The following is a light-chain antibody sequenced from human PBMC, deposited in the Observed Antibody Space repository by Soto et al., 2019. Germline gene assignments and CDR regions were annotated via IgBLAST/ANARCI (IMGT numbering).Light chain of an antibody. CDR1: QTVVGGH. CDR3: QQYANWYT. Sequence: TVLTQSPGTLSLSPGERATLSCRASQTVVGGHLAWYQQKPGQAPRLLIYDASTRATGIPDRFSGSVSGRDSTLTISRLEPEDFAVYYCQQYANWYTFGQGTKLEIK. CDR2: DAS. V-gene: IGKV3-20*01. J-gene: IGKJ2*01.